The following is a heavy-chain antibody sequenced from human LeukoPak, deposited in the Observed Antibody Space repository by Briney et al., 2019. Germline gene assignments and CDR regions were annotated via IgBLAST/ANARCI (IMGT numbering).Heavy chain of an antibody. CDR3: ARAYSSSWYYYYMDV. V-gene: IGHV4-34*01. D-gene: IGHD6-13*01. CDR1: GGSLSGYY. J-gene: IGHJ6*03. Sequence: PSETLCLTCAVYGGSLSGYYWSWIRQPPGKGLEWIGEINHSGSTNYNPSLKSRVTISVDTSKNQFSLKLSSVTAADTAVYYCARAYSSSWYYYYMDVWGKGTTVTVSS. CDR2: INHSGST.